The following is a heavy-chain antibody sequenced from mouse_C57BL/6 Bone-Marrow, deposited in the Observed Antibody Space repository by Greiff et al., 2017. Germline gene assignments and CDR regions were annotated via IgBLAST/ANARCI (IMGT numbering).Heavy chain of an antibody. CDR1: GFNIKNTY. Sequence: VQLKQSVAELVRPGASVKLSCTASGFNIKNTYMHWVKQRPEQGLEWIGRIDPANGNTKYAPKFQGKATITVDTSSNTAYLQLSSLTSEDTAIYDCASPITTVVATPFAYWGQGTLVTVSA. CDR2: IDPANGNT. D-gene: IGHD1-1*01. CDR3: ASPITTVVATPFAY. J-gene: IGHJ3*01. V-gene: IGHV14-3*01.